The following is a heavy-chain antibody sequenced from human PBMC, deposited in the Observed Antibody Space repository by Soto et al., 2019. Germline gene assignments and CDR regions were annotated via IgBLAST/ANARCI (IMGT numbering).Heavy chain of an antibody. Sequence: QAKVVQSGAELRKPGSSVKISCQASEGTFNSYAIDWVRQATGQGLEWMGGIIPYSNTLNYAKKCQDRVIITADDSTNTVYMEQSSLRSDDTAVYFCASVASRWYPYFFDSWAQGTLVSVSP. J-gene: IGHJ4*02. D-gene: IGHD6-13*01. V-gene: IGHV1-69*01. CDR3: ASVASRWYPYFFDS. CDR1: EGTFNSYA. CDR2: IIPYSNTL.